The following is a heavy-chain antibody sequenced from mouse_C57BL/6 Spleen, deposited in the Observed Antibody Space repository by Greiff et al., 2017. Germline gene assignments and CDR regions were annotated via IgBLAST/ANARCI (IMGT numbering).Heavy chain of an antibody. Sequence: VHVKQSGPELVKPGASVKISCKASGYSFTGYYMNWVKQSPEKSLEWIGEINPSTGGTTYNQKFKAKATLTVDKSSSTAYMQLKSLTSEDSAVYYCARGDGNYWGQGTTLTVSS. CDR3: ARGDGNY. D-gene: IGHD3-3*01. J-gene: IGHJ2*01. CDR1: GYSFTGYY. V-gene: IGHV1-42*01. CDR2: INPSTGGT.